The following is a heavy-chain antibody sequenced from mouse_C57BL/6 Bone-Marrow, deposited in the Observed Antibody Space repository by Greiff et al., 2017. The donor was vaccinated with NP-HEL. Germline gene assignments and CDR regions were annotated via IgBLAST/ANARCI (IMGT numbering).Heavy chain of an antibody. V-gene: IGHV5-12*01. CDR3: ARVYYYGSWYFGV. Sequence: EVKLVESGGGLVQPGGSLKLSCAASGFTFSDYYMYWVRQTPEKRLEWVAYISNGGGSTYYPDTVKGRFTISRDNAKNTLYLQMSRLKSEDTAMYYCARVYYYGSWYFGVWGTGTTVTVSS. J-gene: IGHJ1*03. CDR1: GFTFSDYY. D-gene: IGHD1-1*01. CDR2: ISNGGGST.